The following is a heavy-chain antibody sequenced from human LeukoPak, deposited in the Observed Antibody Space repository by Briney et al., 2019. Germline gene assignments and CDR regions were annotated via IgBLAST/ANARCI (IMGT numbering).Heavy chain of an antibody. J-gene: IGHJ4*02. V-gene: IGHV3-30*18. CDR2: ISYDGSNK. CDR3: AKDEPHGSGWLY. Sequence: GGSLRLSCAASGFTFSSYGTHWVRQAPGKGLEWVAVISYDGSNKYYADSVKGRFTISRDNSKNTLYLQMNSLRAEDTAVYYCAKDEPHGSGWLYWGQGTLVTVSS. CDR1: GFTFSSYG. D-gene: IGHD6-19*01.